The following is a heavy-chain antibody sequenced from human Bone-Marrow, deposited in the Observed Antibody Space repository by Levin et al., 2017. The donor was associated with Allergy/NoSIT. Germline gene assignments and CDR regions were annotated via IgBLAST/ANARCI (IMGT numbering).Heavy chain of an antibody. J-gene: IGHJ4*02. CDR1: GGSISTYH. CDR3: ARDREHSYGTDLDH. D-gene: IGHD1-1*01. Sequence: AGGSLRLSCTVSGGSISTYHWNWIRQPPGKGLEWMGEIYNTGTTNYNPSLKSHITISLDTSKNQISLKLSSVTAADTAVYYCARDREHSYGTDLDHWGQGTLVTVSS. CDR2: IYNTGTT. V-gene: IGHV4-59*01.